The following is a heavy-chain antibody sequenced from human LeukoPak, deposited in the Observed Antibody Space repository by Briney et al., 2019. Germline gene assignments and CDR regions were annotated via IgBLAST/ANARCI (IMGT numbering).Heavy chain of an antibody. CDR1: GGSISSSSYY. J-gene: IGHJ6*02. Sequence: PSETLSLTCTVSGGSISSSSYYWGWIRQPPGKGLEWIGSIYYSGSTYYNPSLKSRVTISVDTSKNQFSLKLSSVTAADTAVYYCARHGPLYEYFYYNMDVWGQGTTVTVSS. CDR3: ARHGPLYEYFYYNMDV. V-gene: IGHV4-39*01. CDR2: IYYSGST. D-gene: IGHD5/OR15-5a*01.